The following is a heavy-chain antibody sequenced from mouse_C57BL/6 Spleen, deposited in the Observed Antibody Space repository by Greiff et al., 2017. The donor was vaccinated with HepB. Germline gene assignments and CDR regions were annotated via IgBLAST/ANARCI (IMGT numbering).Heavy chain of an antibody. CDR2: IHPNSGST. D-gene: IGHD2-1*01. CDR3: ARGMGNYDYAMDY. J-gene: IGHJ4*01. CDR1: GYTFTSYW. Sequence: QVQLKQPGAELVKPGASVKLSCKASGYTFTSYWMHWVKQRPGQGLEWIGMIHPNSGSTNYNEKFKSKATLTVDKSSSTAYMQLSSLTSEDSAVYYCARGMGNYDYAMDYWGQGTSVTVSS. V-gene: IGHV1-64*01.